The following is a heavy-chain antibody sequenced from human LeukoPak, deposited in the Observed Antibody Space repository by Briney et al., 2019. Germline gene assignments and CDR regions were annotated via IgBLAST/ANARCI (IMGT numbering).Heavy chain of an antibody. CDR1: GGSISSYY. J-gene: IGHJ5*02. CDR3: AREAGIAVAGKRTNWFDP. D-gene: IGHD6-19*01. V-gene: IGHV4-59*01. Sequence: SETLSLTCTVSGGSISSYYWSWIRQPPGKGLEWIGYIYYSGSTNYNPSLKSRVTISVDTSKNQFSLQLSSVTAADTAVYYCAREAGIAVAGKRTNWFDPWGQGTLVTVSS. CDR2: IYYSGST.